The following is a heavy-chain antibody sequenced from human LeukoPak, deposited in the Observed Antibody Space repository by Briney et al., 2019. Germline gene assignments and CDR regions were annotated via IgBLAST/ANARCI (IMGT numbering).Heavy chain of an antibody. V-gene: IGHV4-61*02. Sequence: PSETLSLTCTVSGGSISSGSYYWSWIRQPAGKGLDWIGRIYTTGSTNYNPSLKSRVTISVDTSKNQFSLKLSSVTAADTAVYYCARVPYSGSHIDYWGQGTLVTVSS. D-gene: IGHD1-26*01. CDR3: ARVPYSGSHIDY. CDR2: IYTTGST. J-gene: IGHJ4*02. CDR1: GGSISSGSYY.